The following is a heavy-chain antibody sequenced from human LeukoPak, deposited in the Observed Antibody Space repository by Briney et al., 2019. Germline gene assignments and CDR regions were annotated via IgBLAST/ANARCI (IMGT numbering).Heavy chain of an antibody. CDR3: AKDAHYYDSSGYYPEYFQH. D-gene: IGHD3-22*01. J-gene: IGHJ1*01. V-gene: IGHV3-23*01. Sequence: PGGSLRLSCAASGFTFSSYGMSWVRQAPGKGLEWVSAISGSGGSTYYADSVKGRFTISRDNSKNTLYLQMNSLRAEDTAVYYCAKDAHYYDSSGYYPEYFQHWGQGTLVTVSS. CDR2: ISGSGGST. CDR1: GFTFSSYG.